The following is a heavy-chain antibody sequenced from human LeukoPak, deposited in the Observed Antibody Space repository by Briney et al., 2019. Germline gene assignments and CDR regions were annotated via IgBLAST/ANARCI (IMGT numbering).Heavy chain of an antibody. V-gene: IGHV6-1*01. Sequence: SQTLSLTCAISGDSVSSNSAAWNWIRQSPSRGLEWLGRTYYRSKWYSYSAVSVKSRIIINPDTSKNQFSLQLNSVTAADTAVYYCVRHDGRGGATMGALDSWGQGSLVTVTS. CDR3: VRHDGRGGATMGALDS. CDR1: GDSVSSNSAA. D-gene: IGHD5-12*01. J-gene: IGHJ4*02. CDR2: TYYRSKWYS.